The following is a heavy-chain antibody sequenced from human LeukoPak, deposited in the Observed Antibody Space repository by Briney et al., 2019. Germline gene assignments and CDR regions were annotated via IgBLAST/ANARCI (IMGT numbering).Heavy chain of an antibody. V-gene: IGHV1-24*01. J-gene: IGHJ6*03. D-gene: IGHD5-12*01. CDR1: GHTLTELS. CDR3: ATGAIKPYSGYGYPPDYYYMDV. Sequence: GASVKVSCKVSGHTLTELSMHWVRQAPGKGLEWMGGFDPEDGETIYAQKFQGRVTMTEDTSTDTAYMELSSLRSEDTAVYYCATGAIKPYSGYGYPPDYYYMDVWGKGTTVTVSS. CDR2: FDPEDGET.